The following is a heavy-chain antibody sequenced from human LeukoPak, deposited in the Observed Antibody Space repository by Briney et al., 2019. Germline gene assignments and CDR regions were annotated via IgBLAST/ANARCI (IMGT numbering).Heavy chain of an antibody. CDR1: GFSVSSNY. CDR2: FYTSGRT. CDR3: ARPALGLGELFGRDYYGMDV. D-gene: IGHD3-10*01. Sequence: GGSLRLSCAASGFSVSSNYMSWVRQAPGKGLEWVSVFYTSGRTDYANSMKGRFTISRDNSQNTVYLQMNSLRAEDTAVYYCARPALGLGELFGRDYYGMDVWGQGTTVIVSS. J-gene: IGHJ6*02. V-gene: IGHV3-53*01.